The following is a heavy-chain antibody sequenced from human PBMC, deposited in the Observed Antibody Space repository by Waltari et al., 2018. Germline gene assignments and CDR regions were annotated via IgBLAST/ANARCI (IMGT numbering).Heavy chain of an antibody. J-gene: IGHJ4*02. CDR1: GFTVSNSW. CDR2: IKPDGSQT. V-gene: IGHV3-7*01. CDR3: ARDPARRADY. Sequence: EVQLVESGGGLVQPGGSLRLSWLASGFTVSNSWMHGVRQAPGKGLEWVAHIKPDGSQTDYVDSVKGRFAISRDNARNSLYLQMNSLRADDTAIYYCARDPARRADYWGQGTLVTVSS.